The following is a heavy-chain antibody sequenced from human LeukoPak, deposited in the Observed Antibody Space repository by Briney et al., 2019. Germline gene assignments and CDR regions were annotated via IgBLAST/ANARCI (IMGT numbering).Heavy chain of an antibody. CDR3: ATSMIVVNDAFDI. Sequence: SETLSLTCTVSGGSISSYYWSWIRQPPGEGLEWIGYIYYSGSTNYNPSLKSRVTISVDTSKNQFSLKLSSVTAADTAVYYCATSMIVVNDAFDIWGQGTMVTVSS. CDR1: GGSISSYY. J-gene: IGHJ3*02. D-gene: IGHD3-22*01. V-gene: IGHV4-59*08. CDR2: IYYSGST.